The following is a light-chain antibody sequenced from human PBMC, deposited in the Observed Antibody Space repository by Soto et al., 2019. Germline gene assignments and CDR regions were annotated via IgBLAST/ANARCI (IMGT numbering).Light chain of an antibody. CDR1: ETISRH. CDR2: AAS. J-gene: IGKJ5*01. V-gene: IGKV1-39*01. CDR3: QQTYTALSIT. Sequence: DIQMTQSPSSLSGSVGDRVTITCRASETISRHLNWYQQKPGKAPKLLIYAASSLQNEVPSRFRGGGSGTDFTLTISNLQPEDFASYYGQQTYTALSITCGQGTRLESK.